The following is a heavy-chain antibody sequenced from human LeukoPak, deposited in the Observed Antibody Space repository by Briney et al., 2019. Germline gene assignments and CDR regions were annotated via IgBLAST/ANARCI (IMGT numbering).Heavy chain of an antibody. CDR1: GFTFSSYS. CDR2: ISSSSSTM. Sequence: GGSLRLSCAASGFTFSSYSMNWVRQAPGKGLEWVSYISSSSSTMYYADSVKGRFTISRDNAKNSLYLQMNSLRAEDTAVYYCARDGIQLWPPPYDYWGQGTLVTVSS. J-gene: IGHJ4*02. D-gene: IGHD5-18*01. V-gene: IGHV3-48*01. CDR3: ARDGIQLWPPPYDY.